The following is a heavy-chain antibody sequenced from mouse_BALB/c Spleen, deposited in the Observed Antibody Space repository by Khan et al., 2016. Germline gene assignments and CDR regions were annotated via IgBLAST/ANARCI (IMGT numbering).Heavy chain of an antibody. D-gene: IGHD2-3*01. CDR1: GYTFTSYT. V-gene: IGHV1-4*01. Sequence: QVQLQQSGAELARPGASVKMSCTASGYTFTSYTMHWVKQGPGQGLEWIGYVIPSNAYTNYNQKFKDKATLTADKSSSTAYMQLSSLTSEDSAVXYCGSRGWLLGYLNYWGRGTTLTVSS. CDR2: VIPSNAYT. CDR3: GSRGWLLGYLNY. J-gene: IGHJ2*01.